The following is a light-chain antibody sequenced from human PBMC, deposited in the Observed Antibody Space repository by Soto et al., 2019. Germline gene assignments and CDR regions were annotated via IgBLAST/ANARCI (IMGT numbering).Light chain of an antibody. CDR3: QQYTNWPLT. CDR2: GAS. V-gene: IGKV3-15*01. CDR1: QTVSNN. J-gene: IGKJ5*01. Sequence: EIVMTQSPVTLSVSPGERVTLSCRASQTVSNNLAWYQRKPGQAPRLLIYGASTRATGVPARFSGSGSGTEFTLTISSLQSEDSAVYYCQQYTNWPLTLGQGTRLDIK.